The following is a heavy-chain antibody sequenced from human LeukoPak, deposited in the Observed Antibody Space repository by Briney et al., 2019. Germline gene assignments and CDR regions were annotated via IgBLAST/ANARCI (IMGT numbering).Heavy chain of an antibody. Sequence: GASVKVSCKASGYTFTGYYMHWVRQAPGQGLEWMGWINPNSGGTNYAQKFQGRVTMTRDTSISTAYMELSRLRSDDTAVYYCARGSGDWNYLGAPYYYYYMDVWGKGTTVTVSS. V-gene: IGHV1-2*02. CDR2: INPNSGGT. D-gene: IGHD1-7*01. CDR3: ARGSGDWNYLGAPYYYYYMDV. CDR1: GYTFTGYY. J-gene: IGHJ6*03.